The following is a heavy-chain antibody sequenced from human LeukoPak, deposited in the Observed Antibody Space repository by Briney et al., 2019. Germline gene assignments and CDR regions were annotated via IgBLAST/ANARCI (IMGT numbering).Heavy chain of an antibody. Sequence: GGSLRLSCAASGFTFSSYATHWVRQAPGKGLEWVAVISYDGSNKYYADSVKGRFTISRDNSKNTLYLQMNSLRAEDTAVYYCAREGLLELLLIDYWGQGTLVTVSS. D-gene: IGHD1-26*01. CDR2: ISYDGSNK. CDR1: GFTFSSYA. J-gene: IGHJ4*02. CDR3: AREGLLELLLIDY. V-gene: IGHV3-30-3*01.